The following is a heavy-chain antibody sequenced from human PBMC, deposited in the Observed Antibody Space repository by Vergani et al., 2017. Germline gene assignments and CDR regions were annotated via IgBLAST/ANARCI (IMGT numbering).Heavy chain of an antibody. J-gene: IGHJ4*02. CDR2: INPNSGGT. CDR1: GYTFTGYY. D-gene: IGHD3-10*01. Sequence: QVQLVQSGAEVKKPGAPVKVSCKASGYTFTGYYMQWVRQAPGQGLEWMGWINPNSGGTNYAQKFQGRVTMTRDTSISTAYMELSRLGSDDTAVYYCGRAIAMVPGPADYWGQGTLVTVSS. V-gene: IGHV1-2*02. CDR3: GRAIAMVPGPADY.